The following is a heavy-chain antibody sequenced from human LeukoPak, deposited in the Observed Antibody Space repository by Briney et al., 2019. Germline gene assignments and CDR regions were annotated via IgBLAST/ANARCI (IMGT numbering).Heavy chain of an antibody. CDR1: GGSFSGYY. CDR2: INHSGST. J-gene: IGHJ4*02. Sequence: PSETLSLTCAVYGGSFSGYYWSWIRQPPGKGLKWIGEINHSGSTNYNPSLKSRVTISVDTSKNQFSLKLSSVTAADTAVYYCARGVEMATINIRELLRFDYWGQGTLVTVSS. CDR3: ARGVEMATINIRELLRFDY. V-gene: IGHV4-34*01. D-gene: IGHD5-24*01.